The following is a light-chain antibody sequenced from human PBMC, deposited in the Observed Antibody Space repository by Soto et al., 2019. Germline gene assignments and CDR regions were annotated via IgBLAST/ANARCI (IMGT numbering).Light chain of an antibody. V-gene: IGKV3-20*01. CDR3: QQYGSSPTWT. Sequence: EIVLTQSPGTLSLSPGERDTLSCRASQRVSSSYLAWYQQKPGQAPRLLIYGASSRATGIPDRFSGSGSGTDFTLTISRLEPEDFAVYYCQQYGSSPTWTFGQGTKVDIK. CDR2: GAS. J-gene: IGKJ1*01. CDR1: QRVSSSY.